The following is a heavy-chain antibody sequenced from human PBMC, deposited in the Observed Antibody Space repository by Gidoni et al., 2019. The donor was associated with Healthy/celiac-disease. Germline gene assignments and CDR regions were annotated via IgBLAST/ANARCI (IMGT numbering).Heavy chain of an antibody. Sequence: EGQLVESGGGLVKPGGSLRLSCAASGFTFSSYSMNWVRQAPGKGLEWVSSISSSSSYIYYADSVKGRFTISRDNAKNSLYLQMNSLRAEDTAVYYCARDGSMATITREYFQHWGQGTLVTVSS. CDR3: ARDGSMATITREYFQH. CDR2: ISSSSSYI. D-gene: IGHD4-4*01. V-gene: IGHV3-21*01. J-gene: IGHJ1*01. CDR1: GFTFSSYS.